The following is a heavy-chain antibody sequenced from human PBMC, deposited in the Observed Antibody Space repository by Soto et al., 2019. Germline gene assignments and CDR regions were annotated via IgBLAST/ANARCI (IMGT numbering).Heavy chain of an antibody. D-gene: IGHD2-2*01. CDR2: FRESGGTT. Sequence: PGGSLRLSCAASGFTFSSYWMSWVRQAPGKGLEWVSTFRESGGTTHYANSVKGRFTISRDTSKNMLYLQMNSLRAEDTAIYYCAKFSHWAIIPPTHAYCGHRSLVTVSS. CDR3: AKFSHWAIIPPTHAY. V-gene: IGHV3-23*01. CDR1: GFTFSSYW. J-gene: IGHJ4*01.